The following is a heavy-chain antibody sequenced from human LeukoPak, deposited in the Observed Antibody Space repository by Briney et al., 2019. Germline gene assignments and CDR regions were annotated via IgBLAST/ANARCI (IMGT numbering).Heavy chain of an antibody. CDR2: IYTSGST. CDR3: ARAPIVGATYFDY. D-gene: IGHD1-26*01. V-gene: IGHV4-4*07. J-gene: IGHJ4*02. CDR1: GGSITNFD. Sequence: SETLSLTCTVSGGSITNFDWSWIRQPAGKGLEWIGRIYTSGSTNYNPSLKSRVTISVDKSKNQFSLKLSSVTAADTAVYYCARAPIVGATYFDYWGQGTLVTVSS.